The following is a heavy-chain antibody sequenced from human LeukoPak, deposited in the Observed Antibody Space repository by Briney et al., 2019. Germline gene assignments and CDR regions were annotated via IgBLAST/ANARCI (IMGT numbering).Heavy chain of an antibody. Sequence: SVKVSCKASGGTFSSYAISWVRQAPGQGLEWMGGIIPIFGTANYAQKFQGRVTITAGKSTSTAYMELSSLRSEDTAVYYCARGREDTAMAEVYYMDVWGKGTTVTVSS. D-gene: IGHD5-18*01. CDR1: GGTFSSYA. V-gene: IGHV1-69*06. CDR3: ARGREDTAMAEVYYMDV. CDR2: IIPIFGTA. J-gene: IGHJ6*03.